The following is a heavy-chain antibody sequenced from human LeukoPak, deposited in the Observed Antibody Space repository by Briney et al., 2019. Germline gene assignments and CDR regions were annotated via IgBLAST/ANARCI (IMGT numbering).Heavy chain of an antibody. CDR3: TTDGRPGASSFDY. V-gene: IGHV3-15*01. J-gene: IGHJ4*02. CDR2: IKSKTDGGTT. Sequence: SGGSLRLSCAASGFTFSNAWMSWVRQAPGKGLEWVGRIKSKTDGGTTDYAAHVKGRFTISRDDSKNTLYLQMNSLKTEDTAVYYCTTDGRPGASSFDYWGQGTLVTVSS. D-gene: IGHD1-26*01. CDR1: GFTFSNAW.